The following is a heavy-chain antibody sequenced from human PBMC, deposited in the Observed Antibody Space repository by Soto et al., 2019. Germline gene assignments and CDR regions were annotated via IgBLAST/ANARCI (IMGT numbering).Heavy chain of an antibody. Sequence: ETLSLTCTVSGGCMGGRYWCWIRQPPGKGLEWIGYVYYSGSSTSNPSLKSRVTMSADTSKNQLSLKVRSVTDADTAVYYCARVGERWQYFDWFYYFDSWGQGALVTVSS. D-gene: IGHD3-9*01. V-gene: IGHV4-59*11. J-gene: IGHJ4*02. CDR2: VYYSGSS. CDR1: GGCMGGRY. CDR3: ARVGERWQYFDWFYYFDS.